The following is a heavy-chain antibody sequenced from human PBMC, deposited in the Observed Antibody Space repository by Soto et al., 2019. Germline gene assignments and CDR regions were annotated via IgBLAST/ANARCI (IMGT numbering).Heavy chain of an antibody. D-gene: IGHD3-16*02. CDR2: ISSSSSII. V-gene: IGHV3-48*02. CDR1: GFTFSSYS. CDR3: ARDRATYDYVWGSYRYFDY. J-gene: IGHJ4*02. Sequence: GGSLRLSCAASGFTFSSYSMNWVRQAPGKGLEWVSYISSSSSIIYYADSVKGRFTISRDNAKNSLYLQMNSLRDEDTAVYYCARDRATYDYVWGSYRYFDYWGQGTLVTVSS.